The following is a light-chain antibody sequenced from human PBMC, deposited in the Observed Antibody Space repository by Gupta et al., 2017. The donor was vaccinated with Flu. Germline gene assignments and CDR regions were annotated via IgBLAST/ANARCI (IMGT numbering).Light chain of an antibody. CDR3: SAHTCSDTFV. CDR2: EVT. V-gene: IGLV2-8*01. J-gene: IGLJ1*01. Sequence: SSLTQPLSASGSPGQSITISCTGTSSDIGAYKYVSWHQPHAGKAPKLIIYEVTKRPAGVPGRFSGSKSGNTASLTVSGLQEEEEGDYYDSAHTCSDTFVFGTGTPVTVL. CDR1: SSDIGAYKY.